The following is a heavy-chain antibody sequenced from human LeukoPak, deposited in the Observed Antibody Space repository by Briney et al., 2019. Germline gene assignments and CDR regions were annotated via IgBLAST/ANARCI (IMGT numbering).Heavy chain of an antibody. CDR2: INNNGSNT. CDR1: GFTFSNHW. V-gene: IGHV3-74*01. D-gene: IGHD3-10*01. Sequence: PGGSLRLSCAASGFTFSNHWMHWVRQAPGKGLVWVSLINNNGSNTTYADSVKGRFTISRDNAKNTLYLQMNSLRGEDTAVYYCARASMVRGVISHWGQGTLVTVSS. J-gene: IGHJ4*02. CDR3: ARASMVRGVISH.